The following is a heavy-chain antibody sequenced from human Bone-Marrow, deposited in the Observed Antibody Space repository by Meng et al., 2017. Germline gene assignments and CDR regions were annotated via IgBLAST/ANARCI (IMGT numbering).Heavy chain of an antibody. J-gene: IGHJ6*02. CDR2: IGRGGSTI. CDR3: ARRPAFASDYYYGMDV. V-gene: IGHV3-48*03. Sequence: GGSLRLSCAASGFTFSSYEMNWVRQAPGKGLEWVSYIGRGGSTIYYADSVKGRFTISRDDAKNSLSLQMNSLRAEDTAVYYCARRPAFASDYYYGMDVWGQGTTVTVSS. CDR1: GFTFSSYE.